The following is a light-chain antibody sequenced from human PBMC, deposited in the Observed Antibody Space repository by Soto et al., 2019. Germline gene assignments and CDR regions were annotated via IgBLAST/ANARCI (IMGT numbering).Light chain of an antibody. V-gene: IGLV2-14*01. CDR2: EVT. CDR3: ISCRGSHLQV. Sequence: QSVLTQPASMSGSPGQPITISCTGTSSDIGGYNAVSWHQHHPGKAPKLITYEVTHRPSGVSDRFSASKSGNTASLTISGHQAEDEADDYCISCRGSHLQVFGTGTKVTV. J-gene: IGLJ1*01. CDR1: SSDIGGYNA.